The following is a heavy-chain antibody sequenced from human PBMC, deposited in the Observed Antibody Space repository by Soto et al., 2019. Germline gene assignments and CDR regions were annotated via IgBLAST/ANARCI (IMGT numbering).Heavy chain of an antibody. CDR3: ARAVEYYDLWSGYSPYYYYGMDV. V-gene: IGHV4-34*01. Sequence: SETLSLTCAVYGGSFSGYYWSWIRQPPGKGLEWIGEINHSGSTNYNPPLKSRVTISVDTSKNQFSRKLSSVTAADTAVYYCARAVEYYDLWSGYSPYYYYGMDVWGQGTTVTVSS. CDR2: INHSGST. J-gene: IGHJ6*02. CDR1: GGSFSGYY. D-gene: IGHD3-3*01.